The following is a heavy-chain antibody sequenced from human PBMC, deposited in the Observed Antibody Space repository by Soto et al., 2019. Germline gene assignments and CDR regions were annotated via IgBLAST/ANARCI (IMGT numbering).Heavy chain of an antibody. Sequence: SVKVSCKDSGGLFSSFAISWLRQSPGQGLEWMGGIIPVFGTTNYAQKFQGRVTITADESTNTAYMELSSLTSDDKAMYYCARGGGPYVWFNEFWGQGTQVTVSS. J-gene: IGHJ4*02. V-gene: IGHV1-69*13. D-gene: IGHD3-16*01. CDR1: GGLFSSFA. CDR3: ARGGGPYVWFNEF. CDR2: IIPVFGTT.